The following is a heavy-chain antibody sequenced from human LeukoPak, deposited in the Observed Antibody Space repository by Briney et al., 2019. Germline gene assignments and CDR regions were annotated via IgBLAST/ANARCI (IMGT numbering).Heavy chain of an antibody. CDR3: ANPAATPQGYNWFDP. CDR1: GFTFSSYA. J-gene: IGHJ5*02. V-gene: IGHV3-23*01. Sequence: PGGSLRLSCAASGFTFSSYAMSWVRQAPGKGLEWVSVISGSGGSTYYADSVKGRFTISRDNSKNTLYLQMNSLRAEDTAVYYCANPAATPQGYNWFDPWGQGTLVTVSS. CDR2: ISGSGGST. D-gene: IGHD6-25*01.